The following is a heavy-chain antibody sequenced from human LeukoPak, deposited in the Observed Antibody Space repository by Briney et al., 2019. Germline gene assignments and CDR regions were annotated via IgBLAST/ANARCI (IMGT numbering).Heavy chain of an antibody. CDR2: INPNSGGT. V-gene: IGHV1-2*02. CDR3: AREKVEIAAAAESDAFDI. D-gene: IGHD6-13*01. J-gene: IGHJ3*02. Sequence: GASVKVSCKASGYTFTGYYMHWVRQAPGQGLEWMGWINPNSGGTNYAQKFQGRVTMTRDTSISTAYMELSRLRSDDTAVYYCAREKVEIAAAAESDAFDIWGQGTMVTVSS. CDR1: GYTFTGYY.